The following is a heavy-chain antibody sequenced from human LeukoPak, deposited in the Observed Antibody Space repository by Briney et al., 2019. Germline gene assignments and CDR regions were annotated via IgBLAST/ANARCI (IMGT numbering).Heavy chain of an antibody. Sequence: ASVKVSCKASGYTFTSYGISWVRQAPGQGLEWMVWISAYNGNTNYAQKLQGRVTMTTDTSTSTAYMELRSLTSDDTAVYYCARWRWQQSEFDCWGQGTLVTVSS. CDR2: ISAYNGNT. V-gene: IGHV1-18*01. CDR3: ARWRWQQSEFDC. CDR1: GYTFTSYG. D-gene: IGHD5-24*01. J-gene: IGHJ4*02.